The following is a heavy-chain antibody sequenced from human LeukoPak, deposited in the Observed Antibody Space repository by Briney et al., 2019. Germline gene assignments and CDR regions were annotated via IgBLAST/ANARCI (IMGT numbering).Heavy chain of an antibody. CDR2: INHSGST. V-gene: IGHV4-34*01. CDR1: GGSFSGYY. Sequence: SETLSLTCAVYGGSFSGYYWSWIRQPPGKGLEWIGEINHSGSTNYNPSLKSRVTISVDTSKNQFSLKLSSVTAADTAVYYCARDLGYSGYDGFDYWGQGTLVTVSS. CDR3: ARDLGYSGYDGFDY. J-gene: IGHJ4*02. D-gene: IGHD5-12*01.